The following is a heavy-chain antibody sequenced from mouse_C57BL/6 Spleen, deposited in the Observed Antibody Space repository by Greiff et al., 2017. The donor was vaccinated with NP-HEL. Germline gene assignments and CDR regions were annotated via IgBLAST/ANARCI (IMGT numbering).Heavy chain of an antibody. CDR1: GFTFSDFY. CDR3: ARDAWDGSSSFAY. D-gene: IGHD1-1*01. V-gene: IGHV7-1*01. Sequence: EVNVVESGGGLVQSGRSLRLSCATSGFTFSDFYMEWVRQAPGKGLEWIAASRNKANDYTTEYSASVKGRFIVSRDTSQSILYLQMNALRAEDTAIYYCARDAWDGSSSFAYWGQGTLVTVSA. J-gene: IGHJ3*01. CDR2: SRNKANDYTT.